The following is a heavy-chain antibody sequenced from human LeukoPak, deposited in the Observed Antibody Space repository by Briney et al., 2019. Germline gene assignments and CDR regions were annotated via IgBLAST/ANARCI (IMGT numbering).Heavy chain of an antibody. CDR2: INPSGGST. D-gene: IGHD2-21*01. V-gene: IGHV1-46*01. Sequence: WASVKVSCKASGYTFTSYGISWVRQAPGQGLEWMGIINPSGGSTSYAQKFQGRVTMPRDTSTSTVYMELSSLRSEDTAVYYCARILCLSCGGLGYWGQGTLVTVSS. J-gene: IGHJ4*02. CDR1: GYTFTSYG. CDR3: ARILCLSCGGLGY.